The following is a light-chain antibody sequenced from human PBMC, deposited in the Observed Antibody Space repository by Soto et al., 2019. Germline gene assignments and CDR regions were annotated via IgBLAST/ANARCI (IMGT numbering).Light chain of an antibody. V-gene: IGKV4-1*01. CDR3: QQYYNTPYT. Sequence: DIVMTQSPDSLAVSLGERATINCKSNRTLFYLSNNKTYLAWYQQKAGQPPKLLIYWASMRESGVPDRFSGSGSGTDFTLTISSLQAEDVAIFYCQQYYNTPYTFGQGTKLEIK. CDR1: RTLFYLSNNKTY. J-gene: IGKJ2*01. CDR2: WAS.